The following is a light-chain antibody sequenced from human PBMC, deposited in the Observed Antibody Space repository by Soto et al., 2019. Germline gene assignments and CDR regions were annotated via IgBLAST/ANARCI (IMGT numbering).Light chain of an antibody. CDR3: QQYGSSPQWT. V-gene: IGKV3-20*01. CDR2: GAS. Sequence: EIVLTQSPGTLSLSPGERATLSCRASQSVSSSYLAWYQQKPGQAPRLLIYGASSWATGIPDRFSGSGSGTDFTLTISRLEPEDFAVYYCQQYGSSPQWTFGQGTKVDIK. J-gene: IGKJ1*01. CDR1: QSVSSSY.